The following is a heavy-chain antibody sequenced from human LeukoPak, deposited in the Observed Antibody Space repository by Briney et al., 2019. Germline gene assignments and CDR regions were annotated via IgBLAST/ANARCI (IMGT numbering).Heavy chain of an antibody. CDR2: IKPSGDNT. CDR1: GYTFTSYN. V-gene: IGHV1-46*01. Sequence: GASVKVSCKTSGYTFTSYNLHWVRQAPGQRLEWMGIIKPSGDNTHYAQKFQGRFTMTSDTSTSSVYMELSSLISADTAVYYCARLSGYDWESFYDYWGQGTLVTVSS. D-gene: IGHD5-12*01. J-gene: IGHJ4*02. CDR3: ARLSGYDWESFYDY.